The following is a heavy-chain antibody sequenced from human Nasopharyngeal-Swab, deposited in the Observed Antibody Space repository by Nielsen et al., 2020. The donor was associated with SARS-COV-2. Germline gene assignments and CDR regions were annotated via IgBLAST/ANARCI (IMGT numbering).Heavy chain of an antibody. CDR2: ISSSSSYI. CDR1: GFTFSSYS. J-gene: IGHJ6*02. CDR3: ARGSRDYENNYYYYGMDV. Sequence: ETLSLTCAASGFTFSSYSMNWVRQAPGKGLEWVSSISSSSSYIYYADSVKGRFTISRDNAKNSLYLQMNSLRAEDTAVYYCARGSRDYENNYYYYGMDVWGQGTTVTVSS. D-gene: IGHD4-17*01. V-gene: IGHV3-21*01.